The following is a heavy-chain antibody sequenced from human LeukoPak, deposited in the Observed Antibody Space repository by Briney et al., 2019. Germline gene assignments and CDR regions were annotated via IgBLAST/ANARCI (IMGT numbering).Heavy chain of an antibody. CDR1: GGSISSHS. CDR2: VYDSGST. J-gene: IGHJ4*02. D-gene: IGHD3-22*01. Sequence: SETLSLTCTVSGGSISSHSWSWIRQPPGKGLEWIGYVYDSGSTDYNPSLKSRVTISLDVPKNQFSLRLSSVTAADTAIYYCARDAYDSGAYYFLFDYWGQGTLVTVSS. V-gene: IGHV4-59*11. CDR3: ARDAYDSGAYYFLFDY.